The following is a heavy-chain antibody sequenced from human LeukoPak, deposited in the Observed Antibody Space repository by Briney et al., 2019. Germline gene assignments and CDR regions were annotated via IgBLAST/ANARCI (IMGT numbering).Heavy chain of an antibody. D-gene: IGHD3-3*01. Sequence: GESLKISCKGSGYTSTTYWIAWVRQLPGRGLEFMGIVYSDDSDARYSPSFQGQVTISADKSINPAYLQWSSLEASDTAIYYCARLAISAVGKTSGSYYFDYWGQGSLVTVSS. CDR1: GYTSTTYW. CDR2: VYSDDSDA. CDR3: ARLAISAVGKTSGSYYFDY. V-gene: IGHV5-51*01. J-gene: IGHJ4*02.